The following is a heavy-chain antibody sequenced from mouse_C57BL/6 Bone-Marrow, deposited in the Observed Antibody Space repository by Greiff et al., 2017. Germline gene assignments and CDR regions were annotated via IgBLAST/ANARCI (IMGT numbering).Heavy chain of an antibody. Sequence: VQLQQSGAELARPGASVKLSCKASGYTFTSYGISWVKQRTGQGLEWIGWIDPENGDTEYASKFQGKATITADTSSNTAYLQLSSLTSEDTAVYYCTTSGSGYWGQGTTLTVSS. J-gene: IGHJ2*01. CDR2: IDPENGDT. CDR1: GYTFTSYG. D-gene: IGHD1-1*01. V-gene: IGHV14-4*01. CDR3: TTSGSGY.